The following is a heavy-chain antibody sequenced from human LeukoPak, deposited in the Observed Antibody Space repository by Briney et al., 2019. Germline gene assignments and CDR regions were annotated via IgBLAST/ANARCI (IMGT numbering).Heavy chain of an antibody. CDR3: ARGGAAADSPDDY. V-gene: IGHV1-46*01. Sequence: GASVKVSCKASGYTFTSYYMHWVRQAPGQGLEWMGIINPSGGTTTYAQKLQGRVTMARDTSTSTVYMELSSLRSEDTAVYYCARGGAAADSPDDYWGQGTLVTVSS. CDR1: GYTFTSYY. J-gene: IGHJ4*02. D-gene: IGHD6-13*01. CDR2: INPSGGTT.